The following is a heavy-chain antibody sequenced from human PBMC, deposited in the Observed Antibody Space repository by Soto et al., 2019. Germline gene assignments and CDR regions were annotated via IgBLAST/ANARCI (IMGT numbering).Heavy chain of an antibody. V-gene: IGHV1-8*01. J-gene: IGHJ6*02. Sequence: QVQLVQSGAEVKKPGASVKVSCKASGYTFTSYDINWVRQATGQGLEWMGWMNANSGNTGYAQKYQGRVTMTRTTSISTAYMELSSLKSEDNAVYYCAREKTSYGMDVWGQGTTVTVSS. CDR2: MNANSGNT. CDR3: AREKTSYGMDV. CDR1: GYTFTSYD.